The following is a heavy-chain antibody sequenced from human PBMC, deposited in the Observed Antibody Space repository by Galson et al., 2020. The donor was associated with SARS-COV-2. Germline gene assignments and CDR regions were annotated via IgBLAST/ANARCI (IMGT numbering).Heavy chain of an antibody. V-gene: IGHV2-26*01. Sequence: ESGPPLVKPTETLTLPCPVSGFSLSNRMGVSWLRQPPGQPLEWLGYIFSTDGKSYRTSLKNRLTISKDTSKSKVVLTITNMYPVDTATYYCERIRRSMVLCLWYDDMGVWGQGTAVTV. D-gene: IGHD3-16*01. CDR2: IFSTDGK. CDR1: GFSLSNRMG. CDR3: ERIRRSMVLCLWYDDMGV. J-gene: IGHJ6*02.